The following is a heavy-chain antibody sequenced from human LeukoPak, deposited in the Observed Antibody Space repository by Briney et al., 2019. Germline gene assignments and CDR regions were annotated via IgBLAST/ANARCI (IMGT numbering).Heavy chain of an antibody. CDR2: ISSSGSTI. V-gene: IGHV3-48*03. J-gene: IGHJ4*02. D-gene: IGHD3-3*01. CDR3: ARGEGYDFWSGYYTDY. CDR1: GFTFSSYE. Sequence: PGGSLRLSCAASGFTFSSYEMNWVRQAPGKGLEWVSYISSSGSTIYYADSVKGRFTISRDNAKNSLYLQMNSLRAEDTAVYYCARGEGYDFWSGYYTDYWGQGTLATVSS.